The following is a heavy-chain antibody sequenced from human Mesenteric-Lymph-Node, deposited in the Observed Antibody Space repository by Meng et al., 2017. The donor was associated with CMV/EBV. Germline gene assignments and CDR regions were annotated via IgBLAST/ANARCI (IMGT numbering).Heavy chain of an antibody. D-gene: IGHD7-27*01. CDR1: GVTLSSYS. CDR2: ISSSSSYI. CDR3: ARATTGDQGY. J-gene: IGHJ4*02. V-gene: IGHV3-21*01. Sequence: LSWAASGVTLSSYSRNWVRQAPGKGLEWVSYISSSSSYIYYADSVKGRFTISRDNAKNSLYLQMNSLRAEDTAVYYGARATTGDQGYWGQGTLVTVSS.